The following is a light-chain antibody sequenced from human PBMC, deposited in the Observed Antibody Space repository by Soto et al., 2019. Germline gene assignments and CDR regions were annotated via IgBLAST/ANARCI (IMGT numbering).Light chain of an antibody. J-gene: IGKJ1*01. CDR3: QQYSDWRPQ. CDR1: QSVGSD. CDR2: GAS. Sequence: EIVMTQSPATLSVSPGARATLSCRASQSVGSDLVWYQQKPAQAPRLLIHGASTRATGIPARFSGSGSGTEFTLTISSLQSEDFAVYYCQQYSDWRPQFGQGTKVDIK. V-gene: IGKV3-15*01.